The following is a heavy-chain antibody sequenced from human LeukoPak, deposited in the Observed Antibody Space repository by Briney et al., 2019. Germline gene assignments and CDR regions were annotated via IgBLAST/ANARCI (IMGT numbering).Heavy chain of an antibody. V-gene: IGHV3-7*03. D-gene: IGHD5-18*01. CDR3: ASGGYSFFY. J-gene: IGHJ4*02. CDR1: GFSFSSYW. CDR2: IKQDGSEK. Sequence: TGGSLRLSCAASGFSFSSYWMNWVRQAPGKGLEWVANIKQDGSEKYYVDSVKGRFTISRDNAKNSLYLQVNSLRAEDTAVYYCASGGYSFFYWGQGTLVTVSS.